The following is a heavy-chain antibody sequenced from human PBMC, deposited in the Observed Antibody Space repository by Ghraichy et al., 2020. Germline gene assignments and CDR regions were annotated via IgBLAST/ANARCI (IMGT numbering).Heavy chain of an antibody. J-gene: IGHJ4*02. CDR3: ARSYGDYEAYFDY. CDR2: INHSGST. Sequence: SETLSLTCAVYGGSFSGYYWSWIRQPPGKGLEWIGEINHSGSTNYNPSLKSRVTISVDTSKNQFSPKLSSVTAADTAVYYCARSYGDYEAYFDYWGQGTLVTVSS. D-gene: IGHD4-17*01. V-gene: IGHV4-34*01. CDR1: GGSFSGYY.